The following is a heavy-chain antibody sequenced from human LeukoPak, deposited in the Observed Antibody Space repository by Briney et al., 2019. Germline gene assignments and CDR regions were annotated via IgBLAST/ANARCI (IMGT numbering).Heavy chain of an antibody. Sequence: SETLSLTCTVSAASFISSSHHWGWIRQPPGKGLEWIGTVYYGRTTYYNPSLDGRVTISLDTSANHFSLQLNSVTASDTAVYYCVRHDGRGGATMGAFDSWGQGSLVTVSS. CDR1: AASFISSSHH. D-gene: IGHD5-12*01. CDR3: VRHDGRGGATMGAFDS. V-gene: IGHV4-39*01. J-gene: IGHJ5*01. CDR2: VYYGRTT.